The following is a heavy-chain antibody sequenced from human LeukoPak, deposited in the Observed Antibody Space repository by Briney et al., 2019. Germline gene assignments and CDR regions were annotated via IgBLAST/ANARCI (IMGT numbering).Heavy chain of an antibody. CDR1: GYTFTSYY. CDR2: INPSGGGT. CDR3: ARDAGMVAVGSGS. J-gene: IGHJ5*02. D-gene: IGHD6-13*01. V-gene: IGHV1-2*02. Sequence: ASVKVSCKASGYTFTSYYMHWVRQAPGQGLEWMGIINPSGGGTNYAQKFQGRVTMTRDTSISTAYMELSSLRSDDTAVYYCARDAGMVAVGSGSWGQGTLVTVSS.